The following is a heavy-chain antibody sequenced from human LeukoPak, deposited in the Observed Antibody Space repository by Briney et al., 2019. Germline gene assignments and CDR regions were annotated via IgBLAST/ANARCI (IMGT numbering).Heavy chain of an antibody. V-gene: IGHV5-51*01. CDR3: ARFFDH. J-gene: IGHJ4*02. Sequence: RGESLKISCRVSGYAFASYWIGWVRQVPGKGLEWMGIIYPDDSDTKYSPSFQGQVAFSADKSVNTACLQWSSLKASDSAMYYCARFFDHWGQGTLVTVSS. CDR1: GYAFASYW. CDR2: IYPDDSDT.